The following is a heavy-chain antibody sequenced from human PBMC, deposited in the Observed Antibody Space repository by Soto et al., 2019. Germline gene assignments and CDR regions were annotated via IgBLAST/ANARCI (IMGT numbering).Heavy chain of an antibody. CDR2: IYHSGST. V-gene: IGHV4-4*02. D-gene: IGHD1-20*01. CDR1: SGSISSSNW. Sequence: QVQLQESGPGLVKPSGTLSLTCAVSSGSISSSNWWSWVRQPPGKGLEWIGEIYHSGSTNYNPSRKIRVTISVDKSKSQFSLKLSSVTAADTAVYYCARAGAQITGILRGLEHYYYYCMDVWGKGTTVTVSS. CDR3: ARAGAQITGILRGLEHYYYYCMDV. J-gene: IGHJ6*03.